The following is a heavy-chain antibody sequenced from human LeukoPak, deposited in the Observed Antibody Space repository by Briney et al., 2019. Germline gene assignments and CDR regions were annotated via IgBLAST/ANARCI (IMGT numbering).Heavy chain of an antibody. CDR2: IIPIFGTA. CDR1: GGTFSSYA. D-gene: IGHD5-12*01. CDR3: ARADSTVDIVATIKD. Sequence: ASVKVSCKASGGTFSSYAISWVRQAPGQGLEWMGGIIPIFGTANYAQKFQGRVTITTDESTSTAYMELSSLRSEDTAVYYCARADSTVDIVATIKDWGQGTLVTVSS. V-gene: IGHV1-69*05. J-gene: IGHJ4*02.